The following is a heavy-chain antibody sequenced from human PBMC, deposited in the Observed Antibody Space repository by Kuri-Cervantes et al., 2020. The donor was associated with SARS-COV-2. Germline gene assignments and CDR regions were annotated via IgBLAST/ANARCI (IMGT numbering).Heavy chain of an antibody. J-gene: IGHJ4*03. D-gene: IGHD3-22*01. V-gene: IGHV4-34*01. CDR2: INHSGST. Sequence: SETLSLTCAVYGGSFSGYYWSWIRQPPGKGLEWIGEINHSGSTNYNPSPKSRVTISVDTSKNQFSLKLSSVTAADTAVYYCARAPTYYDSSGPTYYFDYWGHGTLVTCAS. CDR3: ARAPTYYDSSGPTYYFDY. CDR1: GGSFSGYY.